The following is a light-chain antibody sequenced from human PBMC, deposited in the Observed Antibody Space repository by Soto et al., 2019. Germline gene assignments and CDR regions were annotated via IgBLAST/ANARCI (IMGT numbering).Light chain of an antibody. CDR3: QQSYVSPHT. CDR1: QSIRNY. Sequence: DIQMTQSPSSLSASVGDRVTVTCRASQSIRNYLNWYQQKPGKATKLLIYDASSLKSGVPSRFSGSGSGTDFTLTIISLHPEDFAAYYCQQSYVSPHTFGQGTKLQ. J-gene: IGKJ2*01. CDR2: DAS. V-gene: IGKV1-39*01.